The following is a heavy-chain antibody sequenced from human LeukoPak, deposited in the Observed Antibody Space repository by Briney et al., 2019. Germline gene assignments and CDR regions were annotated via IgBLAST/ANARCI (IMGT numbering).Heavy chain of an antibody. CDR2: NYHSGST. V-gene: IGHV4-38-2*01. Sequence: SETLSLTCAVSGYSISSGYYWGWIRQPPGKGLEWIGSNYHSGSTYYNPSLKSRVTISVDTSKNQFSLKLSSVTAADTAVYYCARAAGYCSGGSCYSRDNWFDPWGQGTLVTVSS. D-gene: IGHD2-15*01. CDR1: GYSISSGYY. J-gene: IGHJ5*02. CDR3: ARAAGYCSGGSCYSRDNWFDP.